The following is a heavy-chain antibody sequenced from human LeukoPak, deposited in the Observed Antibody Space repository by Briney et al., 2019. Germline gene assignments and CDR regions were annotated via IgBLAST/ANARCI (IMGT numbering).Heavy chain of an antibody. CDR3: ARVTGDSLAFDY. CDR2: FYTRGST. D-gene: IGHD7-27*01. J-gene: IGHJ4*02. Sequence: SETLSLTCTVSGGSISSYYWSWIRQPAGKGLEWIGRFYTRGSTDYNPSLKSRVTMSVDTSKNQFSLKLRSVTAADTAVYYCARVTGDSLAFDYWGQGTLVTVSP. CDR1: GGSISSYY. V-gene: IGHV4-4*07.